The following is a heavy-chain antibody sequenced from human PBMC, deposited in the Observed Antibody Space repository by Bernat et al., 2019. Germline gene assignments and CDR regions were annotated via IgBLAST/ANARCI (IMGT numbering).Heavy chain of an antibody. CDR2: IYPGDSDT. CDR3: ARRGYYYDSSGYPRIEYYFDY. V-gene: IGHV5-51*03. D-gene: IGHD3-22*01. Sequence: EVQLVQSGAEVKKPGESLKISCKGSGYSFTSYWIGWVRQMPGKGLEWMGIIYPGDSDTRYSPSFQDQVTISADKSISTAYLQWSSLKASDTAMYYCARRGYYYDSSGYPRIEYYFDYWGQGTLVTVSS. J-gene: IGHJ4*02. CDR1: GYSFTSYW.